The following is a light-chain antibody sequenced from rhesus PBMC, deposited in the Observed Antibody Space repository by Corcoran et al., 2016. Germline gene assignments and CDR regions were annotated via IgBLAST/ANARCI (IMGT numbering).Light chain of an antibody. CDR2: KKS. Sequence: DIQMTQSPSSLSASVGDSIPITRRASQGISSYLNWYQQKPGKAPKRLIYKKSSLESWVPTRLSGSGSGTEFTLTISSLPPEHFATYSCLQYKSDPPTFGQGTKVEIK. CDR1: QGISSY. CDR3: LQYKSDPPT. V-gene: IGKV1-43*02. J-gene: IGKJ1*01.